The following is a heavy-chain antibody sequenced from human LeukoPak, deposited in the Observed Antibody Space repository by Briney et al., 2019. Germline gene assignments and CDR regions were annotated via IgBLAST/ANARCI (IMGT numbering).Heavy chain of an antibody. CDR2: MNPNSGNT. CDR1: GYTFTSYD. V-gene: IGHV1-8*03. Sequence: ASVKVSCKASGYTFTSYDINWVRQATGQGLEWMGWMNPNSGNTGYAQKFQGRVTITRNTSISTAYMELSSLRSEDTAVYYCARVSYSSSWYYYYYYMDVWGKGTTATVSS. J-gene: IGHJ6*03. CDR3: ARVSYSSSWYYYYYYMDV. D-gene: IGHD6-13*01.